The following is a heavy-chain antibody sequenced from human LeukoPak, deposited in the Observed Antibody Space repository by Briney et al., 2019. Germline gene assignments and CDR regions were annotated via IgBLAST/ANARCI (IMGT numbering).Heavy chain of an antibody. J-gene: IGHJ4*02. D-gene: IGHD1-26*01. Sequence: GASVKVSCKASGYTFIYYAIHWVRQAPGQRLEWMGWINADNGDTKYSQELQGRVTITSDTSASTDYMELRNLRSDDMAVYYCATAYRYSGTYLFDYWGQGTQVTVSS. V-gene: IGHV1-3*03. CDR2: INADNGDT. CDR1: GYTFIYYA. CDR3: ATAYRYSGTYLFDY.